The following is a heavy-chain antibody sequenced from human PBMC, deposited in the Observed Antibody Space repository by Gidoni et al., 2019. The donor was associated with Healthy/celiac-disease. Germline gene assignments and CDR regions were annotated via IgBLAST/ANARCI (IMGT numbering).Heavy chain of an antibody. D-gene: IGHD3-16*01. Sequence: EVQLVESGGGLVQPGGSLRLSCAASGFPVSSNYMSWVRQAPGKGLEWVSVIYSGGSTYYADSVKGRFTISRDNSKNTLYLQMNSLRAEDTAVYYCARGTITWDYYYGMDVWGQGTTVTVSS. CDR2: IYSGGST. CDR3: ARGTITWDYYYGMDV. CDR1: GFPVSSNY. J-gene: IGHJ6*02. V-gene: IGHV3-66*01.